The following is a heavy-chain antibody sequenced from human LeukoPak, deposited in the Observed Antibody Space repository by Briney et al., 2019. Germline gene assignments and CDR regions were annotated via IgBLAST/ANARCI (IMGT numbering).Heavy chain of an antibody. CDR3: ARGVQWLEDYYYYMDV. V-gene: IGHV4-61*02. D-gene: IGHD6-19*01. J-gene: IGHJ6*03. CDR2: IYTSGST. Sequence: SQTLSLTCAVSGGSISSGSYYWSWIRQPAGKGLEWIGRIYTSGSTNYNPSLKSRVTISVDTSKNQFSLKLSSVTAADTAVYYCARGVQWLEDYYYYMDVWGKGTTVTVSS. CDR1: GGSISSGSYY.